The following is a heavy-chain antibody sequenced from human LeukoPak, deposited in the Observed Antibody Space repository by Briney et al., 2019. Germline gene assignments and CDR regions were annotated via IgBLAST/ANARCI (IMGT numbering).Heavy chain of an antibody. D-gene: IGHD5-18*01. CDR1: GDSMSSSSVYY. CDR2: IYDTGNT. CDR3: ARLRGYSYAADP. Sequence: PSETLSLICTVPGDSMSSSSVYYWGWIRQAPGKGLEWIGSIYDTGNTHYSPTLQSRVSIYLEKSQNQFSLKLTSVTAADTAVYYCARLRGYSYAADPWGRGTLVTVSS. J-gene: IGHJ5*02. V-gene: IGHV4-39*01.